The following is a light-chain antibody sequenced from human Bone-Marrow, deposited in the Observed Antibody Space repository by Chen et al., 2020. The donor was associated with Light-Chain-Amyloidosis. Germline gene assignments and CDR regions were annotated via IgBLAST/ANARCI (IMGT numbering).Light chain of an antibody. CDR2: DDS. V-gene: IGLV3-21*02. Sequence: SYVLTQPSSVSVSPGQTSPLACGGNNIGSTIGHWYQQTPGQAPLLVVDDDSDRPSGIPERLSGSNSGNTATLTISRVEAGDEADDYCQVWDRSSDRPVFGGGTKLTVL. J-gene: IGLJ3*02. CDR1: NIGSTI. CDR3: QVWDRSSDRPV.